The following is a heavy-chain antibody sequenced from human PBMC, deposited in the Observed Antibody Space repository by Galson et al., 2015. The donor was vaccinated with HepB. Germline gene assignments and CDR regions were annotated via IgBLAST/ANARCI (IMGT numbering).Heavy chain of an antibody. CDR1: GFTFSSYA. CDR2: ISYDGSNK. D-gene: IGHD2-8*01. CDR3: ARVSDPRRSYIVPYYFDY. V-gene: IGHV3-30-3*01. Sequence: SLRLSCAASGFTFSSYAMHWVRQAPGKGLEWVAVISYDGSNKYYADSVKGRFTISRDNSKNTLYLQMNSLRAEDTAVYYCARVSDPRRSYIVPYYFDYWGQGTLVTVSS. J-gene: IGHJ4*02.